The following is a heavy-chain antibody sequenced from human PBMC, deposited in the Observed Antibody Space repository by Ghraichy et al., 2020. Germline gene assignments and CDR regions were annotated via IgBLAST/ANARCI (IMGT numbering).Heavy chain of an antibody. CDR3: ARVPDSGYDSNYYGMDV. CDR1: RFTFSTYA. J-gene: IGHJ6*02. D-gene: IGHD5-12*01. CDR2: ISGSGATT. Sequence: LSLTCAASRFTFSTYAMNWVRQAPGKGLEWVSAISGSGATTNYADSVRGRFTVSRDNSKNTLYLHMNSLRAEDTAIYYCARVPDSGYDSNYYGMDVWGQGTTVTVSS. V-gene: IGHV3-23*01.